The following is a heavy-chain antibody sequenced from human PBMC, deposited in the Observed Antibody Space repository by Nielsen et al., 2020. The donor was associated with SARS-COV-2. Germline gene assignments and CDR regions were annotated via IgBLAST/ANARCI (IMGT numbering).Heavy chain of an antibody. D-gene: IGHD3-9*01. CDR2: ITWNGDTT. J-gene: IGHJ1*01. V-gene: IGHV3-20*04. CDR1: GFTFDDYA. CDR3: ARDRDVDYLDS. Sequence: GESLKTSCAASGFTFDDYALSWVRQVPGKGLEWVSRITWNGDTTGYADSVKGRFTISRDNARNSLILQMNSLRAEDTAIYYCARDRDVDYLDSWGQGTLVTVSS.